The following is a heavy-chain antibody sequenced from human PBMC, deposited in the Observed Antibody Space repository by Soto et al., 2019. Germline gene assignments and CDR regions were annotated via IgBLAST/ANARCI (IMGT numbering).Heavy chain of an antibody. V-gene: IGHV3-23*01. D-gene: IGHD3-10*01. CDR3: AKDRVPSSGSPMYWFDP. CDR2: ISGSGGST. Sequence: GGSLRLSCAASGFIFGHFAMSWVRQATGKGLEWVSAISGSGGSTYYADSVKGRFTISRDNSKNTLYLQMNSLRAEDTAVYYCAKDRVPSSGSPMYWFDPWGQGTLVTVSS. CDR1: GFIFGHFA. J-gene: IGHJ5*02.